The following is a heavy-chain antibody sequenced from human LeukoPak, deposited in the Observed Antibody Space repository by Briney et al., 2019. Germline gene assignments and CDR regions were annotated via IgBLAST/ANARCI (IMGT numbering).Heavy chain of an antibody. Sequence: PMASVKVSCKASGGTLSSYAISWVRQAPGQGLEWMGRIIPIFGTANYAQKFQGRVTITTDESTSTAYMELSSLRSEDTAVHYCARDPAYYDSSGYYYPSWFGPWGQGTLVTVSS. D-gene: IGHD3-22*01. V-gene: IGHV1-69*05. CDR1: GGTLSSYA. CDR3: ARDPAYYDSSGYYYPSWFGP. CDR2: IIPIFGTA. J-gene: IGHJ5*02.